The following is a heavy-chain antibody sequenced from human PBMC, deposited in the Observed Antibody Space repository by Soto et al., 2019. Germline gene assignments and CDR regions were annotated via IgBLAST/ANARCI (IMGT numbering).Heavy chain of an antibody. CDR2: ISGSGGVT. CDR3: AKVPSVLMVYATYYFDY. J-gene: IGHJ4*02. Sequence: GGSLRLSCAASGFTFSSFVMSWVRQAPGKGLEWVSTISGSGGVTYYADSVRGRFTISRDNSKNTLYLQMNSLRAEDTAVYYCAKVPSVLMVYATYYFDYWGQGTLVTVSS. CDR1: GFTFSSFV. D-gene: IGHD2-8*01. V-gene: IGHV3-23*01.